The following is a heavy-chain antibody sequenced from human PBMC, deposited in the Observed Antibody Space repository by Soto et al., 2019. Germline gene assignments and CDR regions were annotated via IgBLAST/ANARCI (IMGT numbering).Heavy chain of an antibody. J-gene: IGHJ3*02. CDR3: AKDSVGRDYGDYGDAFDI. CDR1: GFTFSSYA. Sequence: GGSLRLSCAASGFTFSSYAMSWVRQAPGKGLEWVSAISGSGGSTYYADSVKGRFTISRDNSKNTLYLQMNSLRAEDTAVYYWAKDSVGRDYGDYGDAFDIWGQGKMVTVSS. V-gene: IGHV3-23*01. CDR2: ISGSGGST. D-gene: IGHD4-17*01.